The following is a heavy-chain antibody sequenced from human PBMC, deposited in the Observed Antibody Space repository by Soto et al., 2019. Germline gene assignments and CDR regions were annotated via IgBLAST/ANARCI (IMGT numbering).Heavy chain of an antibody. D-gene: IGHD6-19*01. CDR2: IIPIFGTA. J-gene: IGHJ5*02. CDR1: GGTFSSYA. V-gene: IGHV1-69*01. Sequence: QVQLVQSGAEVKKPGSSVKVSCKASGGTFSSYAISWVRQAPGQGLEWMGGIIPIFGTANYAQKFQGRVTITADESTSTDYMELSSLRSEDTAVYYCARDQSGAVAVTEWFDPWGQGTLVTVSS. CDR3: ARDQSGAVAVTEWFDP.